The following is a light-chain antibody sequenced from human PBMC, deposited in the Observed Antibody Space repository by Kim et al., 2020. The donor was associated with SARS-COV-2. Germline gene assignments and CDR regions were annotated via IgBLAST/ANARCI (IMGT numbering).Light chain of an antibody. CDR1: QSISIS. CDR2: GAS. J-gene: IGKJ4*01. CDR3: QQSNSTRLT. V-gene: IGKV1-39*01. Sequence: DIQMTQSPSSLSASVGDRVTITCRASQSISISLNWYQQKPGKAPKVLISGASTLQSGVPSRFSGSGSGTDFTLTISSLQPEDFATYYCQQSNSTRLTFGGGTKVDIK.